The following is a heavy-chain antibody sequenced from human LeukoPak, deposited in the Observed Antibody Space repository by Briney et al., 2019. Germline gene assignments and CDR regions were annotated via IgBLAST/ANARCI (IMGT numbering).Heavy chain of an antibody. V-gene: IGHV3-23*01. CDR3: AREGGYVFDY. CDR1: GFTFSSYS. D-gene: IGHD5-12*01. Sequence: PGGSLRLSCAASGFTFSSYSMSWVRQAPGKGLEWVSAISGNGGGTYYADSVKGRFTISRDNSKNTVYLQMNSLRPEDTAMYYCAREGGYVFDYWGQGTLVTVSS. J-gene: IGHJ4*02. CDR2: ISGNGGGT.